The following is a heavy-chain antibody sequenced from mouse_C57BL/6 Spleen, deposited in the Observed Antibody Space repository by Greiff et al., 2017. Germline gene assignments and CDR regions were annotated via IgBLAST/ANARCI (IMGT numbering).Heavy chain of an antibody. CDR2: INPSNGGT. Sequence: QVQLQQPGTELVKPGASVKLSCKASGYTFTSYWMHWVKQRPGQGLEWIGNINPSNGGTNYNEKFKSKATLTGDKSSSTAYMQLSSLTSEDSAVYYCAREEGGYLAWFAYWGQGTLVTVSA. V-gene: IGHV1-53*01. D-gene: IGHD2-2*01. J-gene: IGHJ3*01. CDR1: GYTFTSYW. CDR3: AREEGGYLAWFAY.